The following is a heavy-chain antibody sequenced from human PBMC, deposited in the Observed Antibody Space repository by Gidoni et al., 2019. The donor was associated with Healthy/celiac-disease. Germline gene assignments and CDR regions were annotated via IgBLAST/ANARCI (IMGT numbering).Heavy chain of an antibody. Sequence: EVQLVESGGGLVQPGGSLRLSCAASGFTFSSYSMNWVRQAPGKGLEWVSYISSSSSTIYYADSVKGRFTISRDNAKNSLYLQMNSLRAEDTAVYYCAREGNTYYYDSSGYNHWGQGTLVTVSS. J-gene: IGHJ5*02. D-gene: IGHD3-22*01. V-gene: IGHV3-48*01. CDR1: GFTFSSYS. CDR3: AREGNTYYYDSSGYNH. CDR2: ISSSSSTI.